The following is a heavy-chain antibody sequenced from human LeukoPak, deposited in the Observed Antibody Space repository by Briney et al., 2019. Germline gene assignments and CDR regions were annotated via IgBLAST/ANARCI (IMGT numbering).Heavy chain of an antibody. CDR2: ISTTGTNI. V-gene: IGHV3-11*04. J-gene: IGHJ6*03. Sequence: PGGSLRLSCTVSGFRFSDYHMSWMRQAPGKGLEWISYISTTGTNINYADSVKGRFTISRDNSRSSLYLQMDNLRADDTAVYYCARDNILRQQLGYYYYYMDVWGKGTTVTVSS. CDR3: ARDNILRQQLGYYYYYMDV. D-gene: IGHD6-13*01. CDR1: GFRFSDYH.